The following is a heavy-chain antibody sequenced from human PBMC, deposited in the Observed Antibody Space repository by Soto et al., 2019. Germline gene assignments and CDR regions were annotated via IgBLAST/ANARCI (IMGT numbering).Heavy chain of an antibody. CDR3: ARVRGGQLLSNWFDP. V-gene: IGHV4-30-4*01. CDR1: GGSISSGDYY. D-gene: IGHD2-2*01. J-gene: IGHJ5*02. Sequence: ASETLSLTCTVSGGSISSGDYYWSWIRQPPGKGLEWIGYIYYSGSTYYNPSLKSRVTISVDTSKNQFSLKLSSVTAADTAVYYCARVRGGQLLSNWFDPWGQGTLVTVSS. CDR2: IYYSGST.